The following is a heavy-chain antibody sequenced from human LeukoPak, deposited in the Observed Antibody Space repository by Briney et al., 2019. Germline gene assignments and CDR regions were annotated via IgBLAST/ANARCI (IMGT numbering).Heavy chain of an antibody. CDR2: FDPEDGET. V-gene: IGHV1-24*01. Sequence: ASVKVSCKVSGYTLTELSMHWVRQAPGKGLEWMGGFDPEDGETIYAQKFQGRVTMTEDTSTDTAYMELSSLRSEDTAVYYCAMLYYDRLYYYYYMDVWGKGTTVTVSS. CDR3: AMLYYDRLYYYYYMDV. D-gene: IGHD3-22*01. CDR1: GYTLTELS. J-gene: IGHJ6*03.